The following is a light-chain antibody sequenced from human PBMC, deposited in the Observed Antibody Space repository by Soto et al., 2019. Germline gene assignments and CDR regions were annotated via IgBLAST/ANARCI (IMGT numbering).Light chain of an antibody. CDR1: QSIGTW. J-gene: IGKJ1*01. V-gene: IGKV1-5*03. CDR2: KAS. Sequence: DIHITPSPSTLPGSVGERVPATWRASQSIGTWLAWYQHKPGKAPKLLIYKASSLESGAPSRFSGSGSGAEFTLTISSLQPDDFATYYCQQYNTYSRTLGQGTKV. CDR3: QQYNTYSRT.